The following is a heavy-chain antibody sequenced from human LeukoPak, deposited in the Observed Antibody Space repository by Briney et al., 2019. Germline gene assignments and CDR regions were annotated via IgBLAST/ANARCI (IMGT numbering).Heavy chain of an antibody. Sequence: SVKVSCKASGYTFTGYYMHWVRQAPGQGLEWMRGIVPIFGTANYAQKFQGRVTITADKSTSTAYMELSSLRSGDTAVYYCARGSHVRLYDSPNGFDYWGQGTLVTVSS. V-gene: IGHV1-69*06. J-gene: IGHJ4*02. CDR3: ARGSHVRLYDSPNGFDY. CDR2: IVPIFGTA. CDR1: GYTFTGYY. D-gene: IGHD3-22*01.